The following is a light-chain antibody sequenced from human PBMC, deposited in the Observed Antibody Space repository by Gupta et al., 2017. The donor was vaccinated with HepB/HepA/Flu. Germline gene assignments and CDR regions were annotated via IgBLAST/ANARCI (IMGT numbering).Light chain of an antibody. J-gene: IGLJ1*01. V-gene: IGLV1-47*01. CDR3: AAWDDSPYV. CDR2: RNN. Sequence: QSVLPQPPSASGTPGQRVTISCSGSSSNIGSNYVYWYQQLPGTAPKLLIYRNNQRPSGVPDRFSGSKSGTSASLAISGLRSEDEADYYCAAWDDSPYVFGTGTKVTVL. CDR1: SSNIGSNY.